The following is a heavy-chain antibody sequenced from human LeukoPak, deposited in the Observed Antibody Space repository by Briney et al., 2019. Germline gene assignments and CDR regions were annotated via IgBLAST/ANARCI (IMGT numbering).Heavy chain of an antibody. CDR2: NKPNRGGT. J-gene: IGHJ5*02. CDR1: GYAVTCYD. Sequence: TSVTLSFNSAGYAVTCYDMHWMRQAHGQGQEWEGWNKPNRGGTIYAQKFQGRVNMTRDTSISTAYMELSRLSSDDTAVYYCAREKRYYYGPAFDLWGQGTLVTVSS. V-gene: IGHV1-2*02. D-gene: IGHD3-10*01. CDR3: AREKRYYYGPAFDL.